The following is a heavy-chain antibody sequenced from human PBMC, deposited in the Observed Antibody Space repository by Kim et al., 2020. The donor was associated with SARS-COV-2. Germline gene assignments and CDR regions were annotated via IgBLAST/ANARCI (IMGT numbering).Heavy chain of an antibody. V-gene: IGHV3-30*02. J-gene: IGHJ3*02. CDR3: AKDHYYDSSGYYEGDAFDI. Sequence: GRFTISRDNSKNTLYLQMNSLRAEDTAVYYCAKDHYYDSSGYYEGDAFDIWGQGTMVTVSS. D-gene: IGHD3-22*01.